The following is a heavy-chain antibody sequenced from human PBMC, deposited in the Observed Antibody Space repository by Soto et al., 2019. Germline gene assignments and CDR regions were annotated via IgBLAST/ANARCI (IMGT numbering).Heavy chain of an antibody. J-gene: IGHJ4*02. Sequence: EVQLLESGGGLVQPGGSLRLSCAASGFTFSTYAMSWVRQAPGKGLEWVSGISGSGGTTYYEDSVKGRFTISRDNLKDTLYLQMNSLRAEDRATYYCARQGSSTTGTGWLWLFASWGQGTLVTVSS. D-gene: IGHD1-1*01. CDR3: ARQGSSTTGTGWLWLFAS. CDR1: GFTFSTYA. CDR2: ISGSGGTT. V-gene: IGHV3-23*01.